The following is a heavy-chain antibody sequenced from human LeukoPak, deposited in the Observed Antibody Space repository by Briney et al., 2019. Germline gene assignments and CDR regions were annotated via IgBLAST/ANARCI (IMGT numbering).Heavy chain of an antibody. CDR1: GGSISSGGYS. J-gene: IGHJ5*02. V-gene: IGHV4-30-4*07. CDR3: ARDRYYYDSSGYSNWFDP. D-gene: IGHD3-22*01. Sequence: SETLSLTCAVSGGSISSGGYSWSWIRQPPGKGLVSIGYIYYNGSSFYNPSLKSRVTISLDTSKNQFSLKLSSVTAADTAVYYCARDRYYYDSSGYSNWFDPWGQGTLVTVSS. CDR2: IYYNGSS.